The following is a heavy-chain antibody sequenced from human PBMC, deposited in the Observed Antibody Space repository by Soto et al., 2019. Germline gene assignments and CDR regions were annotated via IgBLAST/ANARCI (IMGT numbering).Heavy chain of an antibody. Sequence: GESLKISCNGSGYSFTSYWIGWVRQMPGKGLEWMGIIYPGDSDTRYSPSFQGQVTISADKSISTAYLQWSSLKASDTAMYYCARLDYYDSSAVSIFDYWGQGTLVTVYS. CDR2: IYPGDSDT. J-gene: IGHJ4*02. D-gene: IGHD3-22*01. CDR1: GYSFTSYW. V-gene: IGHV5-51*01. CDR3: ARLDYYDSSAVSIFDY.